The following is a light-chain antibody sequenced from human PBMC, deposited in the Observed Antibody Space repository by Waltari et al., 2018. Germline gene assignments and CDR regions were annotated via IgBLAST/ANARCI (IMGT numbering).Light chain of an antibody. CDR1: NSDIGGYNF. J-gene: IGLJ2*01. V-gene: IGLV2-14*03. CDR3: TSFTSTTAYVV. Sequence: QSALTQPASVSGSPGQSITISCTGTNSDIGGYNFVSWYQQHPGKAPRLMIYDVNKRASVASNRFSGSKSGNTASLTISGLQADDEADYYCTSFTSTTAYVVFGGGTNLTV. CDR2: DVN.